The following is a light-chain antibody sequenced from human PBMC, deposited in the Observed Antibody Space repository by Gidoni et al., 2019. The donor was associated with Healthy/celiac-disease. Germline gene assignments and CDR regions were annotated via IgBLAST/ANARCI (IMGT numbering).Light chain of an antibody. J-gene: IGKJ5*01. Sequence: DTQMTQLPSSLSASVGDRATITSLASPSISSFLNWYQQKPGKAPQLLIYAASSLPSGVPSRFSGSRSRTDFTLTISSLRPEDFATYYCQHSYNTPRTFGQGTRLKIK. CDR1: PSISSF. V-gene: IGKV1-39*01. CDR2: AAS. CDR3: QHSYNTPRT.